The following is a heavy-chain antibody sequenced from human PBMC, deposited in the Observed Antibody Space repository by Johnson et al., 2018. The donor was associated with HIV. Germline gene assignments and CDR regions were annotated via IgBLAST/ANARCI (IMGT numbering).Heavy chain of an antibody. CDR1: GFTFDDYA. V-gene: IGHV3-43D*03. CDR2: ISWDGGNT. CDR3: AKDVGTAAGTLQGAFDI. Sequence: VQLVESGGVVVQPGGSLRLSCAASGFTFDDYAMHWVRQAPGKGLEWVSVISWDGGNTYYADSVTGRFTISRDNSKKSLYLQMNSLRAEDTALYYCAKDVGTAAGTLQGAFDIWGQGTMVTVSS. D-gene: IGHD6-13*01. J-gene: IGHJ3*02.